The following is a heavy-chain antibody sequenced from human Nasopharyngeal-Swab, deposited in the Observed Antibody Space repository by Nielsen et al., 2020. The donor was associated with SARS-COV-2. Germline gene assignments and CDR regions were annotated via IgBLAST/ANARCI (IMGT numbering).Heavy chain of an antibody. D-gene: IGHD1-7*01. CDR3: AIYHRITGTVN. V-gene: IGHV1-3*01. J-gene: IGHJ4*02. CDR2: INAGNGNT. CDR1: GYTFTSYA. Sequence: ASVKVSCKASGYTFTSYAMHWVRQAPGQRLEWMGWINAGNGNTKYSQKFQGRVTIARDTSASTAYMELSSLRSEDTAVYYCAIYHRITGTVNWGRGTLVTVSS.